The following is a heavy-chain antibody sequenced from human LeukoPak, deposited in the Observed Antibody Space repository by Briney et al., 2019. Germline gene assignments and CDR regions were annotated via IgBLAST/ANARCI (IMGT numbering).Heavy chain of an antibody. V-gene: IGHV3-30-3*01. CDR2: ISYDGSNK. J-gene: IGHJ4*02. CDR3: ARAEYCTNGVCYYFDY. CDR1: GFTFSSYA. D-gene: IGHD2-8*01. Sequence: PGGSLRLSCAASGFTFSSYAMHWVRQAPGKGLEWVAVISYDGSNKYYADSVKGRFTISRDNSKNTLYLQMNSLRAEDTAVYYCARAEYCTNGVCYYFDYWGQGTLVTVSS.